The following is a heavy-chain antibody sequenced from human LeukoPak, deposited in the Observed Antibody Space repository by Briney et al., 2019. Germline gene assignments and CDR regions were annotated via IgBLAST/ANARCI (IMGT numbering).Heavy chain of an antibody. J-gene: IGHJ4*02. Sequence: PSETLSLXCTVSGGSISSSSYYWGWIRQPPGKGLEWIGSIYYSGSTYYNPSLKSRVTISVDTSKNQFSLKLSSVTAADTAVYYCARHSSGGYCSSTSCYRFDYWGQGTLVTVSS. CDR1: GGSISSSSYY. CDR3: ARHSSGGYCSSTSCYRFDY. CDR2: IYYSGST. D-gene: IGHD2-2*01. V-gene: IGHV4-39*01.